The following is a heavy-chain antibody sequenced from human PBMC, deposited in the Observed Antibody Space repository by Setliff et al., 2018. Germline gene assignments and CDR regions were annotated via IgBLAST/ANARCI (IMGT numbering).Heavy chain of an antibody. CDR3: AKDRPQGVNGRSLDY. V-gene: IGHV3-23*03. J-gene: IGHJ4*02. Sequence: SLRLSCAASGFTFSNYAMNWVRQAPGKGLEWVSVIYSDGSSTYYGDSVKGRFTISRDNSQNTLYLQMNSLRAEDTAVYYCAKDRPQGVNGRSLDYWGRGALVTVSS. D-gene: IGHD3-10*01. CDR2: IYSDGSST. CDR1: GFTFSNYA.